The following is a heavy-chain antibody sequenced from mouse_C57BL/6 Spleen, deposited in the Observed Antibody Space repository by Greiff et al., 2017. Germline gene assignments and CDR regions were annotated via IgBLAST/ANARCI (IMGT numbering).Heavy chain of an antibody. CDR3: ARYYGSSYRYFDV. D-gene: IGHD1-1*01. CDR1: GYTFTSYG. CDR2: IYPRSGNT. V-gene: IGHV1-81*01. Sequence: QVQLQQSGAELARPGASVKLSCKASGYTFTSYGISWVKQRTGQGLEWIGEIYPRSGNTYYTEKFKGKATLTADKSSSTAYMEHRSLTSEDSAVYFCARYYGSSYRYFDVWGTGTTVTVSS. J-gene: IGHJ1*03.